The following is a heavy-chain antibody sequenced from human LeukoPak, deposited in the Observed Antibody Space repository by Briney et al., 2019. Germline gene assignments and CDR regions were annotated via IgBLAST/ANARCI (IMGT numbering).Heavy chain of an antibody. Sequence: PETLSLTCTVSGGSVSSGSYYWGWIRQPPGKGLEWIGNIYYSGSTYYNPSLKSRVTISVETPKNQFSLKLSSVTAADTAVYYCARDGRFPPEVLPRYFDYWGQGTLVTVSS. CDR3: ARDGRFPPEVLPRYFDY. CDR1: GGSVSSGSYY. V-gene: IGHV4-39*07. J-gene: IGHJ4*02. CDR2: IYYSGST. D-gene: IGHD1-26*01.